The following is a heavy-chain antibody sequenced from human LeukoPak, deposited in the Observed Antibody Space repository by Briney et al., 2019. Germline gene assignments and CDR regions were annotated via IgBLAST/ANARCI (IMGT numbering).Heavy chain of an antibody. CDR2: IGASGGST. D-gene: IGHD3-9*01. CDR1: GFTFSSYA. CDR3: AKAEGYDILTGPDY. V-gene: IGHV3-23*01. Sequence: GGSLRLSCATSGFTFSSYAMSWVRQAPGKGLEWVSGIGASGGSTYYADSVKGRFTISRDNSKNTLYLQMNSLGTEDTAVYYCAKAEGYDILTGPDYWGQGTLVTVSS. J-gene: IGHJ4*02.